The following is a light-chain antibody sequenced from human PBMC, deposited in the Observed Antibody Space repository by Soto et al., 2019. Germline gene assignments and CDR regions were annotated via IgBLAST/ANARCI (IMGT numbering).Light chain of an antibody. Sequence: NVLTPSPGTLSFSPGEKATLSCRASQSVSSSYLAWYQQKPGQAPRLLIYGASSRATGIPDRFSGSGSGTDFTLTISRLEPEDFAVYYCQQYGSSPRTFGQGTKVDIK. J-gene: IGKJ1*01. CDR3: QQYGSSPRT. CDR2: GAS. V-gene: IGKV3-20*01. CDR1: QSVSSSY.